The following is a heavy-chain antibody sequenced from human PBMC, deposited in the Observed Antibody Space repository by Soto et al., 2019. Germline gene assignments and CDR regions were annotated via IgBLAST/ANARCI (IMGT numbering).Heavy chain of an antibody. D-gene: IGHD3-9*01. CDR3: ARVDILTVYGRMDV. V-gene: IGHV4-34*01. CDR1: GESFSGCY. J-gene: IGHJ6*02. CDR2: INHSGST. Sequence: PSETLSLTCAVYGESFSGCYLSGSRQPPGKGLEWIGEINHSGSTNYNPSLKSRVTISVDTSKNQFYLKLNSVTAADTAVYYCARVDILTVYGRMDVWGQGTTVTVYS.